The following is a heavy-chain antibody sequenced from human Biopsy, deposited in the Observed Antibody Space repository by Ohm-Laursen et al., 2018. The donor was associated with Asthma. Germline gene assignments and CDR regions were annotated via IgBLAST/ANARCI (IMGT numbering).Heavy chain of an antibody. CDR3: AKDTEGRYDFWSGLFYNYYGMDV. V-gene: IGHV3-30*18. Sequence: SLRLSCAASGFTFSSYGMYWVRQAPGKGLEWVAVISYDGSNKYYADSVKGRFTISRDNSKNTLYLQMNSLRAEDTAVYYCAKDTEGRYDFWSGLFYNYYGMDVWGQGTTVTVSS. CDR1: GFTFSSYG. D-gene: IGHD3-3*01. J-gene: IGHJ6*02. CDR2: ISYDGSNK.